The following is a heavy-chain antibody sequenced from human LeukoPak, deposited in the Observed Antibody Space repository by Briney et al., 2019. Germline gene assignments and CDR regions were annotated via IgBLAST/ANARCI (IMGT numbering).Heavy chain of an antibody. D-gene: IGHD6-13*01. J-gene: IGHJ4*02. CDR1: GFTFSSYA. CDR2: ISGSGGST. CDR3: AKDLSSSWNYFDY. V-gene: IGHV3-23*01. Sequence: QPEGSLRLSCAASGFTFSSYAMNWVRQAPGKGLEWVSGISGSGGSTYYADSVKGRVTISRDNSKNTLYLQMNSLRAEDTAVYYCAKDLSSSWNYFDYWGQGTLVTVSS.